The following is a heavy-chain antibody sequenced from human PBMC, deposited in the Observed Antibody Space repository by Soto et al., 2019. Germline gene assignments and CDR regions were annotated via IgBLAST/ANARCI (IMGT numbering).Heavy chain of an antibody. Sequence: SETLSLTCTVSGGSISSGDYYWSWIRQPPGKGLEWIGYIYYSGSTYYNPSLKSRVTISVDTSKNQFSLKLSSVTAADTAVYYCARDRGAAAGYYFDYWGQGTLVTVSS. D-gene: IGHD6-13*01. CDR2: IYYSGST. CDR1: GGSISSGDYY. CDR3: ARDRGAAAGYYFDY. J-gene: IGHJ4*02. V-gene: IGHV4-30-4*01.